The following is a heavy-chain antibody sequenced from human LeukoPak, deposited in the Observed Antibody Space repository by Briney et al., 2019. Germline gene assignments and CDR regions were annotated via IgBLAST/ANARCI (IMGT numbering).Heavy chain of an antibody. D-gene: IGHD3-3*01. Sequence: KPSETLSLTCTVSGGSISSSSYYWGWIRQPPGKGLEWIGSIYYSGSTYYNPSLKSRVTISVDTSKNQFSLKLSSVAAADTAVYYCARLNYDFWSGYPTAGAFDIWGQGTMVTVSS. J-gene: IGHJ3*02. CDR2: IYYSGST. CDR1: GGSISSSSYY. V-gene: IGHV4-39*01. CDR3: ARLNYDFWSGYPTAGAFDI.